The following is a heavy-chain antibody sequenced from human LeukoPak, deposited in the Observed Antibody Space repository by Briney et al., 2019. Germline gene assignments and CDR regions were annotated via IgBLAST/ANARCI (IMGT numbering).Heavy chain of an antibody. CDR1: GYTFTDYF. CDR2: INSNSGDT. CDR3: ARGMYDSRPV. D-gene: IGHD3-22*01. Sequence: ASVKVSCKASGYTFTDYFIHWVRRAPGQGLEWMGWINSNSGDTNYAQNFQDRVTMTRDTSITTAYMDLTRLTSDDTALYFCARGMYDSRPVWGQGALVTVSS. J-gene: IGHJ4*02. V-gene: IGHV1-2*02.